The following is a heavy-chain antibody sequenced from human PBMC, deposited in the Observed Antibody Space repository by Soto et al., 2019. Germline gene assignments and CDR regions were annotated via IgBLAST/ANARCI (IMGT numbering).Heavy chain of an antibody. CDR2: INPNSGGT. D-gene: IGHD6-13*01. CDR1: GYTFTGYY. V-gene: IGHV1-2*04. Sequence: GASXXVSCKASGYTFTGYYMHWVRQAPGQGLEWMGWINPNSGGTNYAQKFQGWVTMTRDTSISTAYMELSRLRSDDTAVYYCARGFGSSWFDPWGQGTLVTVSS. J-gene: IGHJ5*02. CDR3: ARGFGSSWFDP.